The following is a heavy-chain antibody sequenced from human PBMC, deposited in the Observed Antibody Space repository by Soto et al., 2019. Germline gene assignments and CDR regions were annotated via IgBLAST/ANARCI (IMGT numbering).Heavy chain of an antibody. J-gene: IGHJ6*02. V-gene: IGHV4-34*01. CDR1: CLSFGGYY. CDR2: INHSGST. CDR3: ASFYGDYVVGGEEVDYYYHGLDV. D-gene: IGHD4-17*01. Sequence: SETLSLTCAFHCLSFGGYYRSWIPQPPATGLDWIGEINHSGSTNYNPSLKSRVTISVDTSKNQFSLKLSSVTAADTAVYYCASFYGDYVVGGEEVDYYYHGLDVWGQGTTVT.